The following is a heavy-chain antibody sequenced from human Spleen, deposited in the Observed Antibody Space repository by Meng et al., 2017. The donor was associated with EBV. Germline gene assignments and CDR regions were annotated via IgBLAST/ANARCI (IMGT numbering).Heavy chain of an antibody. CDR3: AKLGGGRRGF. Sequence: QVQIVQAGAELTNPGASVKGACKASRYIFTDYAMDWGRQAPGERLESMGWSNAGDGSTKYSQRFQGRVTFTRDTSASTAYMELSSLKSEDTAVYYCAKLGGGRRGFWGQGTLVTVSS. V-gene: IGHV1-3*01. CDR2: SNAGDGST. D-gene: IGHD2-15*01. CDR1: RYIFTDYA. J-gene: IGHJ4*02.